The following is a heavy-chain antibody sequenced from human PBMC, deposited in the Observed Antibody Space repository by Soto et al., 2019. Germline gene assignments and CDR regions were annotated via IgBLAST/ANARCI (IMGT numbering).Heavy chain of an antibody. Sequence: LGESLKISCKGSGYSFTSYWIGWVRQMPGKGLEWMGIIYPGDSDTRYSPSFQGQVTISADKSISTAYLQWSSLKASDTAMYYCATAYGGNSGNYYYYGMDVWGQGTTVTVSS. V-gene: IGHV5-51*01. CDR2: IYPGDSDT. J-gene: IGHJ6*02. D-gene: IGHD4-17*01. CDR1: GYSFTSYW. CDR3: ATAYGGNSGNYYYYGMDV.